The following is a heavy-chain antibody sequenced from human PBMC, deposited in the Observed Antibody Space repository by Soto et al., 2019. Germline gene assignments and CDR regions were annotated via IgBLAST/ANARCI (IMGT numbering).Heavy chain of an antibody. CDR1: GYFFSSDYF. CDR3: ARAAYGSSTLFDY. CDR2: VYQSGST. D-gene: IGHD6-13*01. J-gene: IGHJ4*02. Sequence: SETLSLTCAVSGYFFSSDYFWGWIRQPPGKGLEWIGSVYQSGSTYYNPSLKSRVSTSVDTSKNQFSLKLSSVTAADTAVYYCARAAYGSSTLFDYWGRGALV. V-gene: IGHV4-38-2*01.